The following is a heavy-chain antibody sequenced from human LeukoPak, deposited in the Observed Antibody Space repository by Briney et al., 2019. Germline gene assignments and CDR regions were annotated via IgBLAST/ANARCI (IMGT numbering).Heavy chain of an antibody. Sequence: PGGTLRLSCAASGFTFSSYGMSWVRQAPGKGLEWVSAISGSGGSTYYADSVKGRFTISRDNSKNTLYLQMNSLRAEDTAVYYCARDRDYGGNIGIDYWGQGTLVTVSS. CDR1: GFTFSSYG. D-gene: IGHD4-23*01. CDR2: ISGSGGST. CDR3: ARDRDYGGNIGIDY. J-gene: IGHJ4*02. V-gene: IGHV3-23*01.